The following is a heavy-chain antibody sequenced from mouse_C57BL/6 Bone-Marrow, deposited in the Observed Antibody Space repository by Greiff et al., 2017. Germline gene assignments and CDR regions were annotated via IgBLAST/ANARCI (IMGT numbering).Heavy chain of an antibody. J-gene: IGHJ2*01. CDR3: DRGGGLDGNYESWYFDY. V-gene: IGHV1-9*01. CDR1: GYTFSGYW. D-gene: IGHD2-1*01. Sequence: QVQLQQSGAELMKPGASVKLSCKATGYTFSGYWIEWVKQRPGHGLEWIGEILPGSGSTNYNEKFKGKATFTADTSSNTAYMQHSSLTTEDSAIYYWDRGGGLDGNYESWYFDYGGQGTTLTVSS. CDR2: ILPGSGST.